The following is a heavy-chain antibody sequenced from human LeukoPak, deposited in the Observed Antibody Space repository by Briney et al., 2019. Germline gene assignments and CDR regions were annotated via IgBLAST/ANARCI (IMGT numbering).Heavy chain of an antibody. Sequence: SETLSLTCTVSGGSISSGGYYWSWIRQHPGKGLEWIGYIYYSGSTYYNPSLKSRVTISVDTSKNQFSLKLSSVTAADTAVYYCARDPIGGYYDSSGYEKGGFDPWGQGTLVTVSS. CDR1: GGSISSGGYY. CDR2: IYYSGST. D-gene: IGHD3-22*01. CDR3: ARDPIGGYYDSSGYEKGGFDP. V-gene: IGHV4-31*03. J-gene: IGHJ5*02.